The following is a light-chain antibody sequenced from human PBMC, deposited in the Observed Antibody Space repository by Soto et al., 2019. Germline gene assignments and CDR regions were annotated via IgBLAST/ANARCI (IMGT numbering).Light chain of an antibody. CDR3: QKYSSAPQT. CDR2: AAS. Sequence: DIQMTQSPSSLSASVGARVTITCRASQGIADHLAWFQQKPARAPKLLICAASALQSGVPSRFTGSRSGTDFTLTISSLQPEDVATYYCQKYSSAPQTFGPGIKVDIK. CDR1: QGIADH. V-gene: IGKV1-27*01. J-gene: IGKJ3*01.